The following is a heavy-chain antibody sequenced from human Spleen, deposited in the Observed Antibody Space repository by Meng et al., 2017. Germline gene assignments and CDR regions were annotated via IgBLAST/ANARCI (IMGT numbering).Heavy chain of an antibody. D-gene: IGHD4-17*01. V-gene: IGHV3-7*01. CDR2: IKQDGSEK. CDR1: RFTFSSYW. Sequence: GGSLRLSCAVSRFTFSSYWMSWVRQAPGKGLEWVANIKQDGSEKYYVDSVKGRFTISRDNAKNSLYLQMNSLRAEDTAVYYCAREGTVTTNGYYYYYGMDVWGQGTTVTVSS. J-gene: IGHJ6*02. CDR3: AREGTVTTNGYYYYYGMDV.